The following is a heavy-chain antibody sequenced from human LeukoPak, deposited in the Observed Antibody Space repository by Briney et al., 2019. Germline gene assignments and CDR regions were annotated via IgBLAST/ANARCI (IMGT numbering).Heavy chain of an antibody. V-gene: IGHV3-23*01. Sequence: GGSLRLSCVASGFTFTNYVMSWVRQPPGKGLEWVSFITGGGARTHYANSVKGRFTISRDNPKNTLFLQMTSLRAEDTAVYYCAKSGYSYGNDAFDVWGQGTMVTVSS. D-gene: IGHD5-18*01. J-gene: IGHJ3*01. CDR1: GFTFTNYV. CDR2: ITGGGART. CDR3: AKSGYSYGNDAFDV.